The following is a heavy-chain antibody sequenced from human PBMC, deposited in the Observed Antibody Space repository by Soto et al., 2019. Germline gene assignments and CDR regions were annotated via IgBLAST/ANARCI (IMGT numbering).Heavy chain of an antibody. CDR1: GFTFSSYS. D-gene: IGHD1-26*01. CDR3: ARPPVWELLDATVDGMDV. J-gene: IGHJ6*02. CDR2: ISSSSSYI. Sequence: GGSLRLSCAASGFTFSSYSMNWVRQAPGKGLEWVSSISSSSSYIYYADSVKGRFTISRDNAKNSLYLQMNSLRAEDTAVYYCARPPVWELLDATVDGMDVWGQGTTVTVSS. V-gene: IGHV3-21*01.